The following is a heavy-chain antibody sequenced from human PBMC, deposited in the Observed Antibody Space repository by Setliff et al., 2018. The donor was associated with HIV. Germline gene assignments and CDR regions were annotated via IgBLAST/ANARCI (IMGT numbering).Heavy chain of an antibody. Sequence: ASVKVSCKTAGYTFTGHFIHWMRQAPGQELEWMGWINPNSGATDYAWRFEDRVTMTSDTSIRTVYMELSSLRPDDTAVYYCARDTAIGWYGESKMSDFWGQGTLVTVSS. CDR3: ARDTAIGWYGESKMSDF. CDR2: INPNSGAT. CDR1: GYTFTGHF. V-gene: IGHV1-2*02. D-gene: IGHD3-10*01. J-gene: IGHJ4*02.